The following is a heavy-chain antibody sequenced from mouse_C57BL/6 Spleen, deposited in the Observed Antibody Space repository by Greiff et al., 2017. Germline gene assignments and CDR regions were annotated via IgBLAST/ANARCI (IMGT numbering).Heavy chain of an antibody. D-gene: IGHD1-1*01. V-gene: IGHV1-55*01. Sequence: QVQLQQPGAELVKPGASVKMSCKASGYTFTSYWITWVKQRPGQGLEWIGDIYPGSGSTNYNEKFKSKATLTVDTSSSTAYMQLSSLTSEDSAVYYGARAPYYYGSSYWYFDGWGTGTTVTVSS. CDR2: IYPGSGST. CDR1: GYTFTSYW. J-gene: IGHJ1*03. CDR3: ARAPYYYGSSYWYFDG.